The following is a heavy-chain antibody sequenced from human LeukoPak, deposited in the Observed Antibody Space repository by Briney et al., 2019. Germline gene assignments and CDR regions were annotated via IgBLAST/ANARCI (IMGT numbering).Heavy chain of an antibody. CDR1: GFTVSSNY. V-gene: IGHV3-66*01. CDR3: ARRRYYYDSSGPD. D-gene: IGHD3-22*01. Sequence: GGSLRLSCAASGFTVSSNYMSWVRQAPGKGLEWVSVIYSGGSTYYADSVKGRSTISGDNSKNTLYLQMNSLRAEDTAVYYCARRRYYYDSSGPDWGQGTLVTVSS. J-gene: IGHJ4*02. CDR2: IYSGGST.